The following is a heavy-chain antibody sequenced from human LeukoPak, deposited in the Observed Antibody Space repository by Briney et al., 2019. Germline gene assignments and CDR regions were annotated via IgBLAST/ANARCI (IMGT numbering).Heavy chain of an antibody. CDR3: ARVPYDSSTYYYYWVGY. V-gene: IGHV1-2*04. J-gene: IGHJ4*02. CDR1: GYTFTGYY. CDR2: INPNSGGT. D-gene: IGHD3-22*01. Sequence: ASVKVSCKASGYTFTGYYMHWVRQAPGQGLEWMGWINPNSGGTNYAQKFQGWVTMTRDTSISTAYMELSRLRSDDTAVYYCARVPYDSSTYYYYWVGYWGQGTLVTVSS.